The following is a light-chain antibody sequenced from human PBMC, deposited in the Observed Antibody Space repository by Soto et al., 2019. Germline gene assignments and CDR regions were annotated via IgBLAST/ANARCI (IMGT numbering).Light chain of an antibody. CDR1: QSIDRL. J-gene: IGKJ1*01. CDR2: HAS. Sequence: DIHMNHSPSTLPSSLVGRVTITCRASQSIDRLLAWYQQRPGKAPKILIYHASSLETGVPSRFSGSGSGTDFTLTISSLQAEDVEVYYCQQYYSTPWTFGQGTKVDIK. V-gene: IGKV1-5*01. CDR3: QQYYSTPWT.